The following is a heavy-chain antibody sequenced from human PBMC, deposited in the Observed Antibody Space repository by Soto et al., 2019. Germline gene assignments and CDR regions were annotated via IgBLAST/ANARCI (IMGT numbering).Heavy chain of an antibody. J-gene: IGHJ4*02. D-gene: IGHD2-15*01. CDR3: ARGPLSGGSCYSDY. CDR1: GYTFTSYA. Sequence: ASVKVSCKASGYTFTSYAMHWVRQAPGQRLEWMGWINAGNGNTKYSQKFQGRVTITRDTSASTAYMELSSLRSEDTAVYYCARGPLSGGSCYSDYWGQGTLVTVSS. CDR2: INAGNGNT. V-gene: IGHV1-3*01.